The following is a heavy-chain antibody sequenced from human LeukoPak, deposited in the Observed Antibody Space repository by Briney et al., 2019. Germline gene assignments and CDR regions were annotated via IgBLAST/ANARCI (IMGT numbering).Heavy chain of an antibody. Sequence: SETLSLTCTVSGYSISSGYYWGWIRQPPGKGLEWIGSIYHSGSTYYNPSLKSRVTISVDTSKNQFSLKLSSVTAADTAVYYCAVTFGIYWGQGTLVTVSS. CDR3: AVTFGIY. V-gene: IGHV4-38-2*02. CDR2: IYHSGST. J-gene: IGHJ4*02. D-gene: IGHD3-16*01. CDR1: GYSISSGYY.